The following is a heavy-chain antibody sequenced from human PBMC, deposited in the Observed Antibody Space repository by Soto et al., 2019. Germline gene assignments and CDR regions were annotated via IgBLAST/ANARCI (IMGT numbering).Heavy chain of an antibody. V-gene: IGHV3-21*01. CDR3: ARDRFGGIQLWNFDY. CDR2: ISSSSSYI. Sequence: PGGSLRLSCAASGFTFSSYSMNWVRQAPGKGLEWVSSISSSSSYIYYADSVKGRFTISRDNAKNSLYLQMNSLRAEDTAVYYCARDRFGGIQLWNFDYWGQGTLVTVSS. J-gene: IGHJ4*02. CDR1: GFTFSSYS. D-gene: IGHD5-18*01.